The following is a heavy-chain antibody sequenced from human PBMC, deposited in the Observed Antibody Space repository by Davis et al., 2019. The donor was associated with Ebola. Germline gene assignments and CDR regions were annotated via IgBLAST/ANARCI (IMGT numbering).Heavy chain of an antibody. CDR2: ITSRSYGGAT. D-gene: IGHD6-13*01. Sequence: PGGSLRLSCAASGFPFINAWMTWVRQASGTGLEWVGRITSRSYGGATDYIAPVKRRFIISRDDSMNMVYLQMNSLKPEDTAVYYCTTDLQGIAGTGADFWGQGTLVTVSS. CDR3: TTDLQGIAGTGADF. V-gene: IGHV3-15*01. CDR1: GFPFINAW. J-gene: IGHJ4*02.